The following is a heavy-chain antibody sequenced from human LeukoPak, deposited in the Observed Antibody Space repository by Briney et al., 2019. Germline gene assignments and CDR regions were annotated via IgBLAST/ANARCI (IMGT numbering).Heavy chain of an antibody. CDR2: IKQDGSEK. Sequence: GGSLRLSCAASGFTFSSYWMSWVRQAPGKGLGWVANIKQDGSEKYYVDSVKGRFTISRDNAKNSLYLQMNSLRAEDTAVYYCATPLLSRGPNPKNDYWGQGTLVTVSS. CDR3: ATPLLSRGPNPKNDY. J-gene: IGHJ4*02. D-gene: IGHD2/OR15-2a*01. CDR1: GFTFSSYW. V-gene: IGHV3-7*03.